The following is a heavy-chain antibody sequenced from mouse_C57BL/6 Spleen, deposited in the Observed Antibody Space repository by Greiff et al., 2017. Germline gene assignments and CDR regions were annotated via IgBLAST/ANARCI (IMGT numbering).Heavy chain of an antibody. V-gene: IGHV1-81*01. D-gene: IGHD1-1*01. CDR3: ARALTTVVPEGWYFDG. J-gene: IGHJ1*03. CDR2: IYPRSGNT. CDR1: GYTFTSYG. Sequence: VQLQESGAELARPGASVKLSCKASGYTFTSYGISWVKQRTGQGLEWIGGIYPRSGNTYYNEKFKGKATLTADKSSSTAYMELRSLTSEDSAVYFCARALTTVVPEGWYFDGWGTGTTVTVSS.